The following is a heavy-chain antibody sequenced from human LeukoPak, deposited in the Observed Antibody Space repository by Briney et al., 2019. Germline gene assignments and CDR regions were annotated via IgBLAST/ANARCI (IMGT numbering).Heavy chain of an antibody. J-gene: IGHJ4*02. CDR1: GFTFSGSA. Sequence: GGSLRLSCAASGFTFSGSAMHWVRQASGKGLEWVGRIRSKANSYATAYAASVKGRFTISRDDSKNTAYLQMNSLKTEDTAVYYCATYLSSSWYHDYWGQGTLVTVSS. V-gene: IGHV3-73*01. CDR3: ATYLSSSWYHDY. CDR2: IRSKANSYAT. D-gene: IGHD6-13*01.